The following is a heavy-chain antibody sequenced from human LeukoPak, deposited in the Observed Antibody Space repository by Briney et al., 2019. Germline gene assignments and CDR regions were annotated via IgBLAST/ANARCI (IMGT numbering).Heavy chain of an antibody. V-gene: IGHV4-4*07. CDR2: IYTSGST. Sequence: SETLSLTCTVSGGSISSYFWSEIRQPAGKGLEWIGRIYTSGSTNYSPSLKSRVTMSVDMSKNQFSLKLSSVIAADTAVYYCARETKYNSSWSYFDYWGKGNLVPL. D-gene: IGHD6-13*01. J-gene: IGHJ4*02. CDR3: ARETKYNSSWSYFDY. CDR1: GGSISSYF.